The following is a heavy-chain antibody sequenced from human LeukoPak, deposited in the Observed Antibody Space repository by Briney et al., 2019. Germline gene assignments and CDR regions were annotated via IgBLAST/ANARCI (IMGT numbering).Heavy chain of an antibody. CDR3: ARHPYYGSGSYYPGYFDY. V-gene: IGHV4-59*08. Sequence: SETLSLTCTVSGGSISSYYWSWIRQPPGKGLEWIGYIYYSGSTNYNPSLKSRVTISVDTPKNQFSLKLSSVTAADTAVYYCARHPYYGSGSYYPGYFDYWGQGTLVTVSS. J-gene: IGHJ4*02. CDR1: GGSISSYY. D-gene: IGHD3-10*01. CDR2: IYYSGST.